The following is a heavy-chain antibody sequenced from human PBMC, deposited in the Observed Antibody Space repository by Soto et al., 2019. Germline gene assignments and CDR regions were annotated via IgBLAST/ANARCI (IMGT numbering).Heavy chain of an antibody. CDR3: AKACGGDCYPFDAFDI. CDR2: ISGSGGST. D-gene: IGHD2-21*02. Sequence: EVQLLESGGGLVQPGGSLRLSCAASGFTFSSYAMSWVRQAPGKGLEWVSAISGSGGSTYYADSVKGRFTISRDNSKNPLYLQMNSLRAEDTAVYYCAKACGGDCYPFDAFDIWGQGTMVTVSS. V-gene: IGHV3-23*01. J-gene: IGHJ3*02. CDR1: GFTFSSYA.